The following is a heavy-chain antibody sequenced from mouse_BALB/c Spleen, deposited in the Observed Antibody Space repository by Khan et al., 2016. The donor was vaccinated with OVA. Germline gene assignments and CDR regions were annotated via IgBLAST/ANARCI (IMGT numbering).Heavy chain of an antibody. CDR1: GYSITRDYA. Sequence: QLEESGPGLVKPSQSLSLTCTVTGYSITRDYALNWLRQFPGNKLEWMGSISNSGSTTYNPSLKSRISITRDTSKNRFFLQLTSVTTEATATDDCSRELGRYYAMDYWGQGTSVTVSS. CDR3: SRELGRYYAMDY. J-gene: IGHJ4*01. V-gene: IGHV3-2*02. CDR2: ISNSGST. D-gene: IGHD4-1*01.